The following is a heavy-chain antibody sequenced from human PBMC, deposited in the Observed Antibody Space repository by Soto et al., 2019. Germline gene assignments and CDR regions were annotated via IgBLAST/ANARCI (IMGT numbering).Heavy chain of an antibody. CDR1: GFTFSSYA. J-gene: IGHJ4*02. D-gene: IGHD3-22*01. CDR2: ISGSGGST. CDR3: AKDSRKESENRGTIIVVVSTTYVDY. V-gene: IGHV3-23*01. Sequence: HPGGSLRLSCAASGFTFSSYAMSWVRQAPGKGLEWVSAISGSGGSTYYADSVKGRFTISRDNSKNTLYLQMNSLRAKDTAVYYCAKDSRKESENRGTIIVVVSTTYVDYWGQGTLVTLSS.